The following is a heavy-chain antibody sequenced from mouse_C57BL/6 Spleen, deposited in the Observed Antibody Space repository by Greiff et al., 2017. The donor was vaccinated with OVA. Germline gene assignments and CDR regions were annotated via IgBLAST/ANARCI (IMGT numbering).Heavy chain of an antibody. CDR1: GFSFNTYA. J-gene: IGHJ3*01. D-gene: IGHD2-3*01. CDR3: VRPEEDDGYYFPWFAY. V-gene: IGHV10-1*01. Sequence: EVQGVESGGGLVQPKGSLKLSCAASGFSFNTYAMNWVRQAPGKGLEWVARIRSKSNNYATYYADSVKDRFTISRDDSESMLYLQMNNLKTEDTAMYYCVRPEEDDGYYFPWFAYWGQGTLVTVSA. CDR2: IRSKSNNYAT.